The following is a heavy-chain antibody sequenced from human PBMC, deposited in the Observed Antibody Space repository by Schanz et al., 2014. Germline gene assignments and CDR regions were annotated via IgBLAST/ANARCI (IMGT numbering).Heavy chain of an antibody. D-gene: IGHD4-17*01. J-gene: IGHJ4*02. CDR3: ARELRLEYYFDY. V-gene: IGHV1-2*02. CDR2: INPNSGST. CDR1: GYTFTGYY. Sequence: QVQLVQSGGEVKTPGASVKVSCKASGYTFTGYYMHWVRQAPGQGLEWMGRINPNSGSTNYAQKFQGRVTMTRDTSISAAYMELSILTADDTAVYYCARELRLEYYFDYWGQGTQVTVSS.